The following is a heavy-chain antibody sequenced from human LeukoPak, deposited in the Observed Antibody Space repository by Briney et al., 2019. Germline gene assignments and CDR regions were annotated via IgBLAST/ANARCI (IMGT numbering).Heavy chain of an antibody. V-gene: IGHV4-39*01. CDR1: GGSISSSSYY. D-gene: IGHD2-15*01. CDR3: ARLYCSGGGCYVDY. Sequence: SSETLSLTCTVSGGSISSSSYYWGWIRQPPGKGLEWIGSIYYSGSTYYNLSLKSRVTISVDTSKNQFSLKLSSVTAADTAVYYCARLYCSGGGCYVDYWGQGTLVTVSS. CDR2: IYYSGST. J-gene: IGHJ4*02.